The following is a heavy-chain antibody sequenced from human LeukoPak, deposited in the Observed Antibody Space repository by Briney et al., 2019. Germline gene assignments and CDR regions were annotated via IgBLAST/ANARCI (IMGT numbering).Heavy chain of an antibody. CDR2: IYTGDSDT. D-gene: IGHD2-2*01. CDR1: GYSFTTYW. Sequence: GESLKISCRGSGYSFTTYWIGWVRQMPGKGLEWMGIIYTGDSDTRYSPSFQGQVTMSADKSINTAYLQWSSLKASDTAMYYCARRKGCSSTSCPPDYWGQGTLVTVSS. V-gene: IGHV5-51*01. J-gene: IGHJ4*02. CDR3: ARRKGCSSTSCPPDY.